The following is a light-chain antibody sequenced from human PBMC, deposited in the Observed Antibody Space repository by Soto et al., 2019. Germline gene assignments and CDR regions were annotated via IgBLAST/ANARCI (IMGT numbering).Light chain of an antibody. J-gene: IGKJ1*01. CDR2: WAS. CDR3: QQYYGSPPT. Sequence: DIVMTQSPDSLAVSLGERATINCKSSRSVLYSSNNKNFLAWYQHKPGQPPKLLIYWASTRESGVPDRFSGSGSGTDFTLTISSLQAEDVAVYYCQQYYGSPPTFGQGTKVEIK. CDR1: RSVLYSSNNKNF. V-gene: IGKV4-1*01.